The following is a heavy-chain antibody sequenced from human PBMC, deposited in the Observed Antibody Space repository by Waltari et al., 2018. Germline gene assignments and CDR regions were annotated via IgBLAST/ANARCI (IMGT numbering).Heavy chain of an antibody. CDR1: GGSISSYY. Sequence: QVQLQDSGPGLVKPSETLSLTCTVSGGSISSYYWSWIRQPPGKGLEWIGYIHYSGSTNYNPSLKSRVTMSIDTSKNQFSLELSSVTAADTAVYYCARAPGVRVGFDFWGQGTLVTVSS. V-gene: IGHV4-59*01. J-gene: IGHJ4*02. CDR3: ARAPGVRVGFDF. CDR2: IHYSGST. D-gene: IGHD3-22*01.